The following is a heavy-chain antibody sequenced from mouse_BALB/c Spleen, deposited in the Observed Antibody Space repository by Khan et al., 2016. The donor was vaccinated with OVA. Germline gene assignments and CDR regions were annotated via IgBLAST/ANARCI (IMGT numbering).Heavy chain of an antibody. V-gene: IGHV2-9*02. Sequence: QVQLKESGPAMVAPSQSLSITCTVSGFSLTSYGVHWVRQPPGKGLEWLGVIWAGGSTNYNSALMSRLRISKYNSKSQVFLKMNSLQTDDTAMYYCARYYGNYGWYFDVWGAGTTGTVSS. D-gene: IGHD2-1*01. CDR2: IWAGGST. J-gene: IGHJ1*01. CDR3: ARYYGNYGWYFDV. CDR1: GFSLTSYG.